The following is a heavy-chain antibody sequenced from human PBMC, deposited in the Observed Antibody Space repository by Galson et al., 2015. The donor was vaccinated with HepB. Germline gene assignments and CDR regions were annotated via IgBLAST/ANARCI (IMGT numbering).Heavy chain of an antibody. Sequence: SLRLSCAASGFTFSNFWMHWVRQAPGKGLVWPSHINSDGRSTKYLDSVRGRFTISRDNANNTLYLQMTSLRAEDTGVYFCARDNLENQLNWLDPWGRGTLVTVSS. CDR1: GFTFSNFW. J-gene: IGHJ5*02. V-gene: IGHV3-74*01. CDR3: ARDNLENQLNWLDP. D-gene: IGHD1-1*01. CDR2: INSDGRST.